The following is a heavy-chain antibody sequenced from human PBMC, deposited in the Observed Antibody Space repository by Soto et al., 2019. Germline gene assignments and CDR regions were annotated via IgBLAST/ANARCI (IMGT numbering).Heavy chain of an antibody. J-gene: IGHJ6*01. D-gene: IGHD6-13*01. CDR2: ISSSSSYI. Sequence: PGGSMEISRAACGLSFRIYGMTGSLKEPGKGLEWVSSISSSSSYIYYADSVKGRFTISRDNAKNSLYLQMNSLRAEDTAVYYCXRDWFSSSSYYYYGMGVWGQGTTVSV. V-gene: IGHV3-21*01. CDR3: XRDWFSSSSYYYYGMGV. CDR1: GLSFRIYG.